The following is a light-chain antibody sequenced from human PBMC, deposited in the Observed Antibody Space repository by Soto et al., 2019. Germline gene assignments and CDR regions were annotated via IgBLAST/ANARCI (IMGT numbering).Light chain of an antibody. Sequence: IVLTQCPGTLSLSPGERATLSCRGSQCVSSTYLAWYQQKHGQAPRPLIYDASSRATGIPDRFSGSGSGTDLTITISRLQPEDFEVYYCQQYGSSPGTFGQGTKVDIK. CDR1: QCVSSTY. V-gene: IGKV3-20*01. J-gene: IGKJ1*01. CDR3: QQYGSSPGT. CDR2: DAS.